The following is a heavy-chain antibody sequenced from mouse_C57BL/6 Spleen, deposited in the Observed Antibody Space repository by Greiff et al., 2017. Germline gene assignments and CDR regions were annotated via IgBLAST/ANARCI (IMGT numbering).Heavy chain of an antibody. Sequence: QVQLKQSGAELVMPGASVKLSCKASGYTFTSYWMHWVKQRPGQGLEWIGEIDPSDSYTNYNQKFKGKSTLTVDKSSSTAYMQLSSLTSEDSAVDYCARKGLDFDYWGQGTILTVSS. D-gene: IGHD4-1*01. V-gene: IGHV1-69*01. CDR2: IDPSDSYT. CDR3: ARKGLDFDY. CDR1: GYTFTSYW. J-gene: IGHJ2*01.